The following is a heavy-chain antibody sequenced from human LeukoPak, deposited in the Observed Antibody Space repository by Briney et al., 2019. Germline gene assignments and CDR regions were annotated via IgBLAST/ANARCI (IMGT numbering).Heavy chain of an antibody. J-gene: IGHJ2*01. Sequence: PSETLSLTCAVYGGSFSGYYWSWIRQPPGKGLEWIGEINHSGSTNYNPSLKSRVTISVDTSKNQFSLKLSSVTAADTAVYYCARVVCSSTSCYNLRGYWYFDFWGRGTLVTVSS. CDR2: INHSGST. V-gene: IGHV4-34*01. D-gene: IGHD2-2*02. CDR3: ARVVCSSTSCYNLRGYWYFDF. CDR1: GGSFSGYY.